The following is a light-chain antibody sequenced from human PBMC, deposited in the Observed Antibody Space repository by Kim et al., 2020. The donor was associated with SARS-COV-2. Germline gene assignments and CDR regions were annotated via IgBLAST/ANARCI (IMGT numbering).Light chain of an antibody. V-gene: IGKV3-11*01. CDR2: DAA. J-gene: IGKJ3*01. CDR1: QSVSNT. Sequence: SPGERATLSCRASQSVSNTLAGYQQKPGEAARRLINDAANRTTSVTASCIGSRSATEFTLTITSREAEDVAVDFCHQRAGWPIFTFGPGTKVDIK. CDR3: HQRAGWPIFT.